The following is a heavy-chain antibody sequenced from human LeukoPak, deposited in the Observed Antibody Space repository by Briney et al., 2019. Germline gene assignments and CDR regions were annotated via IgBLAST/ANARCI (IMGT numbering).Heavy chain of an antibody. CDR2: IYYSGST. J-gene: IGHJ6*02. Sequence: SETLSLTCTVSGGSISSGDYYWSWIRQPPGKGLEWIGYIYYSGSTYYNPSLKSRVTISVDTSKNQFSLKLSSVTAADTAVYYCANSLVVGYGMDVWGQGTTVTVS. CDR1: GGSISSGDYY. CDR3: ANSLVVGYGMDV. D-gene: IGHD2-2*01. V-gene: IGHV4-30-4*01.